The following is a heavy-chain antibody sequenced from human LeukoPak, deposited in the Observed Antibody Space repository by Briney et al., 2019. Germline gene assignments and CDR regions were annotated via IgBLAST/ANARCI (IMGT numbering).Heavy chain of an antibody. J-gene: IGHJ3*02. CDR1: GGSFSGYY. CDR2: IYYSGST. D-gene: IGHD6-13*01. Sequence: SETLSLTCAVYGGSFSGYYWSWIRQPPGKGLEWIGSIYYSGSTYYNPSLKSRVTISVDTSKNQFSLKLSSVTAADTAVYYCARDWQQLVDAFDIWGQGTMVTVSS. V-gene: IGHV4-34*01. CDR3: ARDWQQLVDAFDI.